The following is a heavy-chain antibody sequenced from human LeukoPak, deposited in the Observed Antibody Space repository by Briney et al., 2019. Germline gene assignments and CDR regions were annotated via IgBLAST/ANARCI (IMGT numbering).Heavy chain of an antibody. CDR3: AKGAVAGQFDY. CDR2: ISYDGSNK. Sequence: GGSLRLSCAASGFTFSSYGMHWVRQAPGKGLEWVAVISYDGSNKYYADSVKGRFTISRDNSKNTLYLQMNSLRAEDTAVYYCAKGAVAGQFDYWGQGTLVTVSS. D-gene: IGHD6-19*01. J-gene: IGHJ4*02. V-gene: IGHV3-30*18. CDR1: GFTFSSYG.